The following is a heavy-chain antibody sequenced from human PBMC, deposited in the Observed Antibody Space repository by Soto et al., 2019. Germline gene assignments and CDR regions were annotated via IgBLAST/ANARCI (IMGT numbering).Heavy chain of an antibody. CDR3: ARDYYDSSGYYFGQYGMDV. D-gene: IGHD3-22*01. CDR1: GGTFSSYA. V-gene: IGHV1-69*13. CDR2: IIPIFGTA. Sequence: ASVKVFCKASGGTFSSYAISWVRQAPGQGLEWMGGIIPIFGTANYAQKFQGRVTITADESTSTAYMELSSLRSEDTAVYYCARDYYDSSGYYFGQYGMDVWGQGTTVTVSS. J-gene: IGHJ6*02.